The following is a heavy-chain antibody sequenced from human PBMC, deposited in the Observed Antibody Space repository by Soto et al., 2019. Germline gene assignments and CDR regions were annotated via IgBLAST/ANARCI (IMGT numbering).Heavy chain of an antibody. V-gene: IGHV1-2*04. D-gene: IGHD5-12*01. Sequence: ASVKVSCKASGYTFTGYYMHWVRQAPGQGLEWMGWINPNSGGTNYAQKFQGWVTMTRDTSISTAYMELSRLRSDDTAVYYCARGSYIVAMNNPFDYWGQGTLVTVSS. CDR1: GYTFTGYY. J-gene: IGHJ4*02. CDR3: ARGSYIVAMNNPFDY. CDR2: INPNSGGT.